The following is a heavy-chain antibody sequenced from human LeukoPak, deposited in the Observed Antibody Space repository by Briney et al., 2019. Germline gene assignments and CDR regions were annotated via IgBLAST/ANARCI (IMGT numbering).Heavy chain of an antibody. CDR1: GGSISSGGYS. V-gene: IGHV4-30-2*05. J-gene: IGHJ3*02. CDR3: ARHYSSSWHEDAFDI. D-gene: IGHD6-13*01. CDR2: IYYSGST. Sequence: SETLSLTCAVSGGSISSGGYSWSWIRQPPGKGLEWIGYIYYSGSTYYNPSLKSRVTISVDTSKNQFSLKLSSVTAADTAVYYCARHYSSSWHEDAFDIWGQGTMVTVSS.